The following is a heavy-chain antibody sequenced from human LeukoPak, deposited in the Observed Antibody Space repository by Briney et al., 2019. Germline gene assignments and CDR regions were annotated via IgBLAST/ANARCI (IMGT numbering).Heavy chain of an antibody. Sequence: ASVKVSCKASGYTFTGYYMHWVRQAPGQGLEWMGWINPNSGGTNYAQKFQGRVTMTRDTSISTAYMELSRLRSDDTAVYYCARGVHDSSGYPYYFDYWGQGTLVTVSS. CDR2: INPNSGGT. CDR1: GYTFTGYY. V-gene: IGHV1-2*02. D-gene: IGHD3-22*01. J-gene: IGHJ4*02. CDR3: ARGVHDSSGYPYYFDY.